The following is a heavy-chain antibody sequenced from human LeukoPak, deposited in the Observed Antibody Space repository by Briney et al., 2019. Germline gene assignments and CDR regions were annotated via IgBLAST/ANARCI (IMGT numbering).Heavy chain of an antibody. Sequence: PSETLSLTCTVSGGSISSYYWSWIRQPAGKGLEWIGRIYTSGSTNYNPSLKSRVTMSVDTSKNQFSLKLSSVTAADTAVYYCARDSYIAVAGTNYYYGTDVWGQGTTVTVSS. J-gene: IGHJ6*02. CDR1: GGSISSYY. V-gene: IGHV4-4*07. CDR3: ARDSYIAVAGTNYYYGTDV. D-gene: IGHD6-19*01. CDR2: IYTSGST.